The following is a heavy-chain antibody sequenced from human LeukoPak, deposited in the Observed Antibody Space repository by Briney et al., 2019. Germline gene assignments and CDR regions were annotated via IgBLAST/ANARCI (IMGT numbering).Heavy chain of an antibody. V-gene: IGHV4-59*08. J-gene: IGHJ4*02. CDR3: ARRRRSQLVLDY. D-gene: IGHD6-13*01. Sequence: PSETLSLTCTVSGGSISSYYWSWIRQPPGKGLEWIGYIYYSGSTNYNPSLKSRVTISVDTSKNQFSLKLSSVTAADTAVYYCARRRRSQLVLDYWGQGTLVTVSS. CDR1: GGSISSYY. CDR2: IYYSGST.